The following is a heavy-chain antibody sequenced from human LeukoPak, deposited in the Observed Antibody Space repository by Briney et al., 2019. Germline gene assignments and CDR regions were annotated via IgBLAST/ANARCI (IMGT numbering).Heavy chain of an antibody. Sequence: PGRSLRLSCAASGFTFSSYGMHWVRQAPGKGLGWGAVIWYDGSNRYYADSVKGRFTISRDNSKNTLYLQMNSLRAEDTAVYYCATLRAAAGTSDAFDIWGQGTMVTVSS. CDR1: GFTFSSYG. CDR2: IWYDGSNR. V-gene: IGHV3-33*01. D-gene: IGHD6-13*01. CDR3: ATLRAAAGTSDAFDI. J-gene: IGHJ3*02.